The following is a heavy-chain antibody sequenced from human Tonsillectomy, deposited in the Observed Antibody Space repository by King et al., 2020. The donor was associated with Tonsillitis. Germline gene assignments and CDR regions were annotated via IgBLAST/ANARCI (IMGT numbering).Heavy chain of an antibody. V-gene: IGHV3-48*02. J-gene: IGHJ4*02. Sequence: VQLVESGGGLVQPGGSLRLSCAASGFTFSTYSMNWVRQAPGKGLEWISYLHSSGDPISYADSVKGRFTISRDDANNSLYLQMNSMRYEDTAVYYCVRVLRSVNHDVHFAYWGQGTLVTVSS. CDR2: LHSSGDPI. CDR3: VRVLRSVNHDVHFAY. D-gene: IGHD5/OR15-5a*01. CDR1: GFTFSTYS.